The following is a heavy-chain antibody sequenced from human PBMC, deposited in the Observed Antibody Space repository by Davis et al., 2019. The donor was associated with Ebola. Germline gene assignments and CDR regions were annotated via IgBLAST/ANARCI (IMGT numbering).Heavy chain of an antibody. CDR1: GYRFTNYW. CDR2: IYPADSDI. V-gene: IGHV5-51*01. J-gene: IGHJ3*02. D-gene: IGHD1-1*01. CDR3: GLMPYRSSWNDGFDI. Sequence: GESLKISCTASGYRFTNYWVGWVRQMSGRGLEWMGIIYPADSDITYSPSFQGQITISVDRSSNTAYLQWRSLKASDTAMYYCGLMPYRSSWNDGFDIWGQGTKVTVSS.